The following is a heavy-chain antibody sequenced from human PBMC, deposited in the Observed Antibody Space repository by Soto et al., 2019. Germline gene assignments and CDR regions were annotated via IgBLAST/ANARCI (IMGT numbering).Heavy chain of an antibody. D-gene: IGHD2-2*01. CDR2: ISSSGSTI. CDR1: GFTFSDYY. Sequence: PGGSLRLSCAASGFTFSDYYISWIRQAPGKGLERVSYISSSGSTIYYADSVKGRFTISRDNAKNSLYLQMNSLRAEDTAVYYCAREGDIVLVPAAIPSWFDPWGQGTLVTVSS. J-gene: IGHJ5*02. V-gene: IGHV3-11*01. CDR3: AREGDIVLVPAAIPSWFDP.